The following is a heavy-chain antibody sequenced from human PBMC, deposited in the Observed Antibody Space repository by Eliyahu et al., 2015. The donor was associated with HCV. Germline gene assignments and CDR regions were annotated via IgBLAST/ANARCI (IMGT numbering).Heavy chain of an antibody. CDR1: GFTFDDYA. J-gene: IGHJ2*01. V-gene: IGHV3-9*01. D-gene: IGHD3-10*01. CDR3: AKDYGAGRGYWHFDL. Sequence: VQPGRSLRLSCAASGFTFDDYAMHWVRQAPGKGLEWVSGVSWNSDSIAYADSVKGRFTVSRDNAKNSLYLQMSSLRPEDTAFYYCAKDYGAGRGYWHFDLWGRGTLVTVXS. CDR2: VSWNSDSI.